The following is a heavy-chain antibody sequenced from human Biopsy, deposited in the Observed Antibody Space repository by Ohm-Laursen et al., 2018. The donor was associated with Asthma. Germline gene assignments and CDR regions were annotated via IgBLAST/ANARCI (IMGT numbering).Heavy chain of an antibody. V-gene: IGHV1-69*13. CDR2: INPLLGST. CDR3: ARRNQWLSLSLDF. Sequence: EASVKVSCKISGDIFSSFPFSWVRQAPGQGLEWMGGINPLLGSTNYAPRFQGRVTLTADESSSTVYMELSSLTSDDTAVYYCARRNQWLSLSLDFWGQGTLVTVSS. J-gene: IGHJ4*02. D-gene: IGHD5-12*01. CDR1: GDIFSSFP.